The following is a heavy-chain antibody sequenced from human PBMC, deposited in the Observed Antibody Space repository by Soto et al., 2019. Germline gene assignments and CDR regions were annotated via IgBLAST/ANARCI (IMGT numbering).Heavy chain of an antibody. CDR3: ARDPPYDILTGYYV. Sequence: SETLSLTCTVSGGSISSGDYYWSWIRQPPGKGLEWIGYIYYSGSTYYNPSLKSRVTISVDTSKNQFSLKLSSVTAADTAVYYCARDPPYDILTGYYVWGQGTLVTVSS. CDR1: GGSISSGDYY. D-gene: IGHD3-9*01. J-gene: IGHJ4*02. CDR2: IYYSGST. V-gene: IGHV4-30-4*01.